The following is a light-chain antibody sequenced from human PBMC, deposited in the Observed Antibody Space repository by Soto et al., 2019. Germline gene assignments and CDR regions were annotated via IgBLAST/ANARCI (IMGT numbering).Light chain of an antibody. CDR3: QQRSNWPPA. CDR2: DAS. Sequence: EIVLTQSPATLSLSPGERATLSCRASQSVSSYLAWYQQTPGQAPRLLIYDASNRATGIPARFSGSGSGTAFTLTISSLEPEDFAVYYCQQRSNWPPAFGPGTKVDIK. J-gene: IGKJ3*01. CDR1: QSVSSY. V-gene: IGKV3-11*01.